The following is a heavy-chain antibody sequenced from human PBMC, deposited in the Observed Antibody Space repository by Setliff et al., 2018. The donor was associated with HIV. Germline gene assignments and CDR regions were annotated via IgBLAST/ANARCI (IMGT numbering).Heavy chain of an antibody. Sequence: PGESLKISCAASGFTFSSYSMNWVRQAPGKGLEWVSSISSTSSYIYYADSVKGRFTISRDNAKNSLYLQMNSLRAEDTAVYYCARVLPYYHDSSGYYYEGAFDIWGQGTMVTVS. D-gene: IGHD3-22*01. CDR3: ARVLPYYHDSSGYYYEGAFDI. CDR1: GFTFSSYS. V-gene: IGHV3-21*01. J-gene: IGHJ3*02. CDR2: ISSTSSYI.